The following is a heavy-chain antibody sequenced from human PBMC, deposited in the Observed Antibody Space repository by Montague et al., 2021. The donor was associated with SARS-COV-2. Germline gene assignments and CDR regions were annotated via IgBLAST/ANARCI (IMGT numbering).Heavy chain of an antibody. CDR2: ISISDGNP. J-gene: IGHJ3*02. Sequence: SLRLSGAASGFTFSRYAMSWVRQAPGKGLEWVSTISISDGNPYYSDSVXGLFTISRDKSKNTLYLQMNSLRAEDTAVYYCAKDRQLVGDDAYDIWGQGTMVTVSS. D-gene: IGHD6-13*01. V-gene: IGHV3-23*01. CDR1: GFTFSRYA. CDR3: AKDRQLVGDDAYDI.